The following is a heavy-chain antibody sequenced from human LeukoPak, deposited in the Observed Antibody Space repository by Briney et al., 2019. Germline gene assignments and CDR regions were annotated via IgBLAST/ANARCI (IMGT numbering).Heavy chain of an antibody. Sequence: SQTLSLTCTVSGGSISSGSYYWSWIRQPAGKGLEWIGRIYTSGSTNYNPSLKSRVPISVDTSKSQFSLKLSSVTAADTAVYYCARDPGGATGGPYYFDYWGQGTLVTVSS. CDR2: IYTSGST. CDR3: ARDPGGATGGPYYFDY. CDR1: GGSISSGSYY. J-gene: IGHJ4*02. D-gene: IGHD1-26*01. V-gene: IGHV4-61*02.